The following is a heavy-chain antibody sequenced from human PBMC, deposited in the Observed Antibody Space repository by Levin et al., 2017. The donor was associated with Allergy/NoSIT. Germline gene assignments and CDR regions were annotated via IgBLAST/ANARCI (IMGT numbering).Heavy chain of an antibody. CDR2: IYDDGST. J-gene: IGHJ4*02. Sequence: GESLKISCAASGFSVSTHYMTWVRQGPGKGLECVSVIYDDGSTYYADSVRGRFTISRDNSKNTLSLQMNSLRDDDTDVYYCTKGHYSGVYQWGQGTLVTVSS. CDR3: TKGHYSGVYQ. CDR1: GFSVSTHY. D-gene: IGHD2-2*01. V-gene: IGHV3-53*01.